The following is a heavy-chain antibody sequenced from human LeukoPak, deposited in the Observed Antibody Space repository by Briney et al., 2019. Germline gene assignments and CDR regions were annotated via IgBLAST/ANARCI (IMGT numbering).Heavy chain of an antibody. V-gene: IGHV1-2*02. Sequence: GASVKVSHTACGYTFTGYHMHWVRQAPGQGLEWMGWINPNSGGTNYAQKFQGRVTMTRDTSISTAYMELSRLGSDDTAVYYCAKSGSPETKQQSRVDYWGQGTLVTVSS. CDR1: GYTFTGYH. D-gene: IGHD3-3*01. CDR2: INPNSGGT. CDR3: AKSGSPETKQQSRVDY. J-gene: IGHJ4*02.